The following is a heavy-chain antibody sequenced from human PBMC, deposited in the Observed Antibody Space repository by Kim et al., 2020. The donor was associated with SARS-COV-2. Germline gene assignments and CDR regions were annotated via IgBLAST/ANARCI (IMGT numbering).Heavy chain of an antibody. V-gene: IGHV3-30*04. CDR3: ARDLGSVGRHHRRGSYYYYGMDV. J-gene: IGHJ6*02. CDR2: ISYDGSNK. CDR1: GFTFSSYA. D-gene: IGHD7-27*01. Sequence: GGSLRLSCAASGFTFSSYAMHWVRQAPGKGLEWVAVISYDGSNKYYADSVKGRFTISRDNSKNTLYLQMNSLRAEDTAVYYCARDLGSVGRHHRRGSYYYYGMDVWGQGTTVTVSS.